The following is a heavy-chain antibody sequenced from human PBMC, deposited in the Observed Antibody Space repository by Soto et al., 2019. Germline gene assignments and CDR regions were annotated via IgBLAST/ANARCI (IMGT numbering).Heavy chain of an antibody. CDR1: GYTFTSYG. J-gene: IGHJ1*01. CDR2: ISAYNGNT. V-gene: IGHV1-18*01. CDR3: ARSRGEYYDFWSGLWRDGFEYFQH. Sequence: ASVKVSCKASGYTFTSYGISWVRQAPGQGLEWMGWISAYNGNTNHAQKLQGRVTMTTDTSTSTAYMELRSLRSDDTAVYYCARSRGEYYDFWSGLWRDGFEYFQHWGQGTLVTVSS. D-gene: IGHD3-3*01.